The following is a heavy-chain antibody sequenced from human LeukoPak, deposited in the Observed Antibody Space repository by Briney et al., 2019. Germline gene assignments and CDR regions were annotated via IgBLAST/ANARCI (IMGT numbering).Heavy chain of an antibody. V-gene: IGHV1-2*02. D-gene: IGHD3-10*01. CDR3: ARDLGGWFGELLYPHYFDY. CDR1: GYTFTGYY. J-gene: IGHJ4*02. Sequence: ASVKVSCKASGYTFTGYYMHWVRQAPGQGREWMGWINPNSGGTNYAQKFQGRVTMTRDTSISTAYMELSRLRSDDTAVYYCARDLGGWFGELLYPHYFDYWCQGNLVTVSS. CDR2: INPNSGGT.